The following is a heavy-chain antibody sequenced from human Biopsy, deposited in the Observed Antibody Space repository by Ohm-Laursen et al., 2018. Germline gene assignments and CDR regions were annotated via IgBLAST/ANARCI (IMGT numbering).Heavy chain of an antibody. Sequence: SETLSLTCAVSGGSVTDSFHFWSWVRQPPGKGLEWIGNVYYSATSNYNPSLESRVTISLGTSKNQFSLKVRSVTAADTAVYYCVRGVDYYDPYHYYALDVWGQGTTVTVSS. CDR2: VYYSATS. CDR1: GGSVTDSFHF. D-gene: IGHD3-22*01. J-gene: IGHJ6*02. V-gene: IGHV4-61*01. CDR3: VRGVDYYDPYHYYALDV.